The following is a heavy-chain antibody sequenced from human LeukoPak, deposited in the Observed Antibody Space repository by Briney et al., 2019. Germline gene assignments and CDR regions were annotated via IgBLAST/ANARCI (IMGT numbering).Heavy chain of an antibody. CDR3: ARDGWDHRYSYYGMDV. V-gene: IGHV3-64*01. D-gene: IGHD6-19*01. J-gene: IGHJ6*02. CDR1: GFTFSSYA. CDR2: ISSNGGST. Sequence: GGYLRLSCAASGFTFSSYAMHWVRQAPGKGLEYVSTISSNGGSTYYANSVKGRFTISRDNSKNTLYLQMGSLRADDMAVYYCARDGWDHRYSYYGMDVWGQGTTVTVSS.